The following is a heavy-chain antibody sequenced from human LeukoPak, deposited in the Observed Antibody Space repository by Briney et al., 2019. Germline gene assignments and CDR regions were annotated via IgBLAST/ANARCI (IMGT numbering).Heavy chain of an antibody. CDR1: GFTLSGCA. D-gene: IGHD5-18*01. Sequence: SVTVSCKASGFTLSGCAMQWLRQARGQRLEWIGWIVVGTGKKDYAQRFQERVTITTDVTTSTAYMELSSLRSEDTAVYYCAAGVGYTYGLSLGATALISDIWGQGTKVTVSA. V-gene: IGHV1-58*02. CDR3: AAGVGYTYGLSLGATALISDI. J-gene: IGHJ3*02. CDR2: IVVGTGKK.